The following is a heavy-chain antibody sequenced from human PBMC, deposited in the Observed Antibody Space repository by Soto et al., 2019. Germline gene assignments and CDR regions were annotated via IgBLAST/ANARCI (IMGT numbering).Heavy chain of an antibody. CDR3: ARANYSGNRRCLYYYLLAF. Sequence: GASVKVSCKASGGTFTTYALIWVRQAPGQGLEWMGRIIPIFGTPNYAQKFQGRLTITADESTSTVHMELSSLRSEDTAVYYCARANYSGNRRCLYYYLLAFRGQGSTDTVSS. J-gene: IGHJ6*02. CDR1: GGTFTTYA. V-gene: IGHV1-69*13. CDR2: IIPIFGTP. D-gene: IGHD4-4*01.